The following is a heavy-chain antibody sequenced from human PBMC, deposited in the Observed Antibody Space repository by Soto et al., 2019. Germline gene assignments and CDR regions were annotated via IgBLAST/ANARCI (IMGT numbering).Heavy chain of an antibody. Sequence: PGESLKISCKGSGYSFTSYWIGWVRQMPGKGLEWMGIIYPGDSDTRYRAPFQGQVTISADKSLRTAYLQWSRLRASDTATYYCVHRVSSTNWYFRWFDPWGQGTLVTVSS. V-gene: IGHV5-51*01. CDR3: VHRVSSTNWYFRWFDP. D-gene: IGHD6-13*01. CDR2: IYPGDSDT. J-gene: IGHJ5*02. CDR1: GYSFTSYW.